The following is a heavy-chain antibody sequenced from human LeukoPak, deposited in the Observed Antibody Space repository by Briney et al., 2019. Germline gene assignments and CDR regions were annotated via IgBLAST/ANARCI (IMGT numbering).Heavy chain of an antibody. Sequence: GTSVKVSCKASGFTFTSSAVQWVRQARGQRLEWIGWIVVGSGNTNYAQKFQERVTITRDMSTSTAYMELSSLRSEDTAVYYCAAGGSYPYYMDVWGKGTTVTVSS. D-gene: IGHD1-26*01. V-gene: IGHV1-58*01. CDR2: IVVGSGNT. CDR3: AAGGSYPYYMDV. CDR1: GFTFTSSA. J-gene: IGHJ6*03.